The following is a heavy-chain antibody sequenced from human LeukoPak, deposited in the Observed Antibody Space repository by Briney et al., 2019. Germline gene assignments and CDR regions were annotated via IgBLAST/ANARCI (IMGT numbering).Heavy chain of an antibody. Sequence: GGSLRLSCTASGFRFRTYSMTWVRQAPGRGLEWVSYISGGSGVIHYVDSVTGRFTVSRDNAKNSLFLQMNSLRVEDTAVYYCARDPRLGDFWGQGSLVTVSS. CDR3: ARDPRLGDF. D-gene: IGHD3-10*01. V-gene: IGHV3-48*01. CDR2: ISGGSGVI. J-gene: IGHJ4*02. CDR1: GFRFRTYS.